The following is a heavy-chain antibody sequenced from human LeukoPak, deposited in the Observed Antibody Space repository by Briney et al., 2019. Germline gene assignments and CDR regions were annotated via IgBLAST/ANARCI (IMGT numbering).Heavy chain of an antibody. CDR1: GFIFSNYA. CDR2: IYNDGRT. J-gene: IGHJ3*02. D-gene: IGHD3-22*01. Sequence: TGGSLRLSCAASGFIFSNYAMSWVRQAPGKGLEWVSLIYNDGRTYYADSVKGRCTISRDNLKNVLYLQMNSLKVEDTALYYCARGLFLSGYLDAFDIWGQGTVVTVSS. CDR3: ARGLFLSGYLDAFDI. V-gene: IGHV3-23*03.